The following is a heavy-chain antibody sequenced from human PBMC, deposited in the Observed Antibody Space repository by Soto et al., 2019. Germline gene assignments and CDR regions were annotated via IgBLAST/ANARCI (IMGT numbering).Heavy chain of an antibody. J-gene: IGHJ6*02. CDR2: MNPNSGNT. Sequence: VQLVQSGAEVKKPGASVKVSCKASGYTFTSYDINWVRQATGQGLEWMGWMNPNSGNTGYAQKFQGRVTMTRNTSISTVYMELSSLRSEDTAVYYCARGGYDILTGYYNRYYYYGMDVWGQGTTVIVSS. V-gene: IGHV1-8*01. CDR3: ARGGYDILTGYYNRYYYYGMDV. CDR1: GYTFTSYD. D-gene: IGHD3-9*01.